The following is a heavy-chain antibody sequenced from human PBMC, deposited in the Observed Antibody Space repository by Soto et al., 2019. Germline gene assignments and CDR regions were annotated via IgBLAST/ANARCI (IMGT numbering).Heavy chain of an antibody. CDR2: MNTNSGNK. Sequence: ASVKVSCKASGYTFTSYDINWVRQATGQGLEWMGWMNTNSGNKGYAQKFQGRVTMTMDTSITTAYMELNSLTSEDTAVYYCARVPGSLDPWGQGTLVTVSS. J-gene: IGHJ5*02. CDR1: GYTFTSYD. V-gene: IGHV1-8*01. CDR3: ARVPGSLDP. D-gene: IGHD3-10*01.